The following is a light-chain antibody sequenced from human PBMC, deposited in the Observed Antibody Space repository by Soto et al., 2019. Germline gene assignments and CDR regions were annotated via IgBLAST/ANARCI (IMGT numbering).Light chain of an antibody. CDR1: QTISSW. CDR2: HAS. V-gene: IGKV1-5*01. Sequence: DIQMTQSPSTLSASVGDRVTITCRASQTISSWLAWYQQKPGKAHKLLIYHASSFESGVPSRFSGSGSGTEFTLTSRRLQPDDYATYYCQQYSTFGQGTKVELK. CDR3: QQYST. J-gene: IGKJ1*01.